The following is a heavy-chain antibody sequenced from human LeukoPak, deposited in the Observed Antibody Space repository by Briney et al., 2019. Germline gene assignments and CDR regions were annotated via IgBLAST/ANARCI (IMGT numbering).Heavy chain of an antibody. CDR1: GFTFSNAW. CDR3: TTDYYYDSGGYFDY. D-gene: IGHD3-22*01. J-gene: IGHJ4*02. Sequence: PGGSLRLSCAASGFTFSNAWMSWVRQAPGKGLEWVGRIKSKTDGGTTDYAAPVKGRFTISRDDSKNTLYLQMNSLKTEDTAVYYCTTDYYYDSGGYFDYWGQGTLVTVSS. CDR2: IKSKTDGGTT. V-gene: IGHV3-15*01.